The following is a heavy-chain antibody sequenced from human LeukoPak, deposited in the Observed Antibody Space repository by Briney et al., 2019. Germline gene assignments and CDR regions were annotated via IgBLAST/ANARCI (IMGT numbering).Heavy chain of an antibody. CDR2: IYYSGST. Sequence: PSETLSLTCTVSGGSISSGGYYWSWIRQHPGKGLEWIGYIYYSGSTYYNPSLKSRVTISVDTSKNQFSLKLSSVTAADTAVYYCARGQSVVVPAASNWFDPWGQGTLVTVSS. D-gene: IGHD2-2*01. CDR1: GGSISSGGYY. V-gene: IGHV4-31*03. J-gene: IGHJ5*02. CDR3: ARGQSVVVPAASNWFDP.